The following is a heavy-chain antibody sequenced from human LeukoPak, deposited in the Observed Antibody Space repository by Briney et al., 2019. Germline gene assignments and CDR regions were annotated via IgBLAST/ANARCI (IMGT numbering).Heavy chain of an antibody. CDR3: AVVPADDAVDY. Sequence: SETLSLTCTVSGGSISSGSYYWSWIRQPAGKGLEWIGRIYTSGSTNYNPSLKSRVTISVDTSKNQFSLKLSSVTAADTAVYYCAVVPADDAVDYWGQGTLVTVSS. CDR1: GGSISSGSYY. CDR2: IYTSGST. V-gene: IGHV4-61*02. D-gene: IGHD2-2*01. J-gene: IGHJ4*02.